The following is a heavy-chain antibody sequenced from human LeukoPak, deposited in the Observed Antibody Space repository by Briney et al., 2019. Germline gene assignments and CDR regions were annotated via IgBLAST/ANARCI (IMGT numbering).Heavy chain of an antibody. J-gene: IGHJ6*02. D-gene: IGHD6-19*01. CDR1: GLTFSSYS. CDR3: ARAIAVAGNYYYYGMDV. CDR2: ISSNSSYI. Sequence: GGSLRLSCAASGLTFSSYSMNWVRQAPGKGLEWVSSISSNSSYIYYADSVKGRFTISRDNAKNSLYLQMNSLRAEDTAVYYCARAIAVAGNYYYYGMDVWGQGTTVTVSS. V-gene: IGHV3-21*01.